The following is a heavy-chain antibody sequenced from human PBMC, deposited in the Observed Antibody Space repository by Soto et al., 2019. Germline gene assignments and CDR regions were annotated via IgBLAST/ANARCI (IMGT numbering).Heavy chain of an antibody. D-gene: IGHD1-26*01. Sequence: EVQLLESGGGLVQPGGSLRLSCAASGFTFSSYAMRWVRQAPGKGLEWVSAISGSGGSTYYADSVKGRFTVSRDTSKNPLYLQRNSLRAEDTAVYYCARRGSGSYYDYWGQGTLVTVSS. CDR1: GFTFSSYA. CDR2: ISGSGGST. V-gene: IGHV3-23*01. CDR3: ARRGSGSYYDY. J-gene: IGHJ4*02.